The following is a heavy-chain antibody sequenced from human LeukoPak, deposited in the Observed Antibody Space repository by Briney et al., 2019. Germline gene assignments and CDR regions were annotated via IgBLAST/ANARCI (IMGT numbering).Heavy chain of an antibody. J-gene: IGHJ5*02. D-gene: IGHD2-2*01. CDR1: GGTFSSYT. CDR3: AREGVVPAADGGWFDP. Sequence: GASVKVSCKASGGTFSSYTISWVRQAPGQGLEWMGRIIPILGIANYAQKFQGRGTITADKSTSTAYMELSSLRSEDTAVYYCAREGVVPAADGGWFDPWGQGTLVTVSS. CDR2: IIPILGIA. V-gene: IGHV1-69*04.